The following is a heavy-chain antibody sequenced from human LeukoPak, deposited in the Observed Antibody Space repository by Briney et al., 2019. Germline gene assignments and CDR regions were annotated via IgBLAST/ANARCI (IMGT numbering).Heavy chain of an antibody. J-gene: IGHJ4*02. Sequence: PSENLSLTCTVSGGSISSYYWSWIRQPPGKGLEWIGYIYYSGSTNYNPSLKSRVTISVDTSKNQFSLKLSSVTAADTAVYYCARTYYYILTGYYQYYFDYWGQGALVTVSS. D-gene: IGHD3-9*01. V-gene: IGHV4-59*01. CDR1: GGSISSYY. CDR2: IYYSGST. CDR3: ARTYYYILTGYYQYYFDY.